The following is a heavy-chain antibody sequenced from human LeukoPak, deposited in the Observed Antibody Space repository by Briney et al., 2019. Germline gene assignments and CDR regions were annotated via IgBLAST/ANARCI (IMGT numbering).Heavy chain of an antibody. V-gene: IGHV1-69*05. CDR2: IIPIFGTA. D-gene: IGHD5-24*01. Sequence: SVTVSCKASGGTFSSYAISWVRQAPGQGLEWMGGIIPIFGTANYAQKFQGRVTTTTDESTSTAYMELSSLRSEDTAVYYCARAPEMATLHFDYWGQGTLVTVSS. CDR1: GGTFSSYA. CDR3: ARAPEMATLHFDY. J-gene: IGHJ4*02.